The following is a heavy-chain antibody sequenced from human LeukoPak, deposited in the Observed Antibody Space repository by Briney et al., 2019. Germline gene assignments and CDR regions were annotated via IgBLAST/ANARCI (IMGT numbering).Heavy chain of an antibody. CDR1: GFTFSSYG. J-gene: IGHJ4*02. CDR3: AKDLHSSSWYFRPDDY. V-gene: IGHV3-30*02. D-gene: IGHD6-13*01. Sequence: GGSLRLSCAASGFTFSSYGMHWVRQAPGKGLEWVAFIRYDGSNKYYADSVKGRFTISRDNSKNTLYPQMNSLRAEDTAVYYCAKDLHSSSWYFRPDDYWGQGTLVTVSS. CDR2: IRYDGSNK.